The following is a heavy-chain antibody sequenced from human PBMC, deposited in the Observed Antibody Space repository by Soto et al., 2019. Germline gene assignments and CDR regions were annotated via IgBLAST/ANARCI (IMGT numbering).Heavy chain of an antibody. Sequence: EVQLVESGGGLVQPGGSLRLSCAASGFTFSGPWMSWVRQAPGKGLEWVANIKQDGSEKYYVDSVRGRFTISRDNAKNSLFLQMNSLRAEDTAVYYCVRGLGLDFWGPGTLVTVSS. CDR1: GFTFSGPW. CDR3: VRGLGLDF. J-gene: IGHJ4*02. V-gene: IGHV3-7*04. D-gene: IGHD3-16*01. CDR2: IKQDGSEK.